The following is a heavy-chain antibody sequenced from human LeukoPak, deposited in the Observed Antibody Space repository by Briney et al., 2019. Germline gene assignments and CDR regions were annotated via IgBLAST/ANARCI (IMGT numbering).Heavy chain of an antibody. CDR2: ISAYNGNT. Sequence: ASVKVSCKASGYTFTSYGISWVRQAPGQGLEWMGWISAYNGNTNYAQKLQGRVTMTTDTTTSTAYMELRSLRSDDTAVYYCARGLGRIAAAGPRDYWGQGTLVTVSS. D-gene: IGHD6-13*01. J-gene: IGHJ4*02. CDR3: ARGLGRIAAAGPRDY. CDR1: GYTFTSYG. V-gene: IGHV1-18*01.